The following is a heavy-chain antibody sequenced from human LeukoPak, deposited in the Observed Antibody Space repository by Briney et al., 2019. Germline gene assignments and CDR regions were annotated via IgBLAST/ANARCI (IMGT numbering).Heavy chain of an antibody. D-gene: IGHD2-2*01. J-gene: IGHJ5*02. CDR3: AKAVGGLGYCSSTSCYEIGGWFDP. CDR1: GFTFSSYG. V-gene: IGHV3-33*03. CDR2: IYYDGSNK. Sequence: PGGSLRLSCAASGFTFSSYGMHWVRQAPGKGLEWVAVIYYDGSNKYYGDSVKGRFTISRDNSKNTLYLQMDSLRAEDTAVYYCAKAVGGLGYCSSTSCYEIGGWFDPWGQGTLVTVSS.